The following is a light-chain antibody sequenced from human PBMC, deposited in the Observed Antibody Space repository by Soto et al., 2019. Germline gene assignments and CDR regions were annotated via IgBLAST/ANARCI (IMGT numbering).Light chain of an antibody. CDR1: SSDVGNYNR. J-gene: IGLJ3*02. CDR3: SSYTSSDTWV. V-gene: IGLV2-18*02. Sequence: QSALTQPPSVSGSPGQSVAISCTGTSSDVGNYNRVSWCQQPPGTAPKLMIYEVNNRPSGVPERFSGSKSGNTASLTIYGLKSDDEGDYYCSSYTSSDTWVLGGGTKLTVL. CDR2: EVN.